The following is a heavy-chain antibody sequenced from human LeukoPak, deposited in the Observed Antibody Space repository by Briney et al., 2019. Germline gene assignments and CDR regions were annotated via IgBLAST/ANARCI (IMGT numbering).Heavy chain of an antibody. CDR2: IDYSGST. J-gene: IGHJ6*03. CDR3: ARASGSSWYERRLHAYYYYMDV. V-gene: IGHV4-39*07. CDR1: GGSISSSSYS. Sequence: TSETLSLTCTVSGGSISSSSYSWGWIRQPPGKGLEWIGSIDYSGSTYYNPSLKSRVTISVDTSKNQFSLNLSSVTAADTAVYSCARASGSSWYERRLHAYYYYMDVWGKGTTVTVSS. D-gene: IGHD6-13*01.